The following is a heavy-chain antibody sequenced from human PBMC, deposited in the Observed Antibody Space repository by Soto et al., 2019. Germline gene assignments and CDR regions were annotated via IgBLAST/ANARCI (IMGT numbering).Heavy chain of an antibody. J-gene: IGHJ4*02. Sequence: ESLKISCKGSGYSFASHWVAWVRQMPEKGLEWIGTIYPGDSDTKYSSAFRGHVTISADTSVSTAYLQWRSLEATDSAIYYCARYSGSYWHYLDFWGQGTLVTVSS. CDR2: IYPGDSDT. V-gene: IGHV5-51*01. CDR3: ARYSGSYWHYLDF. D-gene: IGHD1-26*01. CDR1: GYSFASHW.